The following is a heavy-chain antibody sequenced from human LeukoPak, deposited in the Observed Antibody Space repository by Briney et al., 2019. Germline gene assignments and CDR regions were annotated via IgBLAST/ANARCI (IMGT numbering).Heavy chain of an antibody. CDR2: INPSGGST. J-gene: IGHJ4*02. V-gene: IGHV1-46*01. D-gene: IGHD2-21*01. Sequence: GASVKVSCKASGYTFTSYYMHWVRRAPGQGLEWMGIINPSGGSTSYAQKFQGRVTMTRDTSTSTVYMELSSLRSEDTAVYYCARDNGDIVVDYWGQGTLVTVSS. CDR1: GYTFTSYY. CDR3: ARDNGDIVVDY.